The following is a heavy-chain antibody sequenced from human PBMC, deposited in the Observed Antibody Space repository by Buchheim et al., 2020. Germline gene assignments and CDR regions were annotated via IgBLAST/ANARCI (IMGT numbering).Heavy chain of an antibody. CDR1: GFTFSSYA. CDR3: AKDGVKILDPVREGYYYYYMDV. CDR2: ISGSGGST. D-gene: IGHD3/OR15-3a*01. V-gene: IGHV3-23*01. Sequence: EVQLLESGGGLVQPGGSLRLSCAASGFTFSSYAMSWVRQAPGKGLEWVSAISGSGGSTYYADSVKGRFTISRDNSKNTLYLQMNSLRAEDTAVYYCAKDGVKILDPVREGYYYYYMDVWGKGTT. J-gene: IGHJ6*03.